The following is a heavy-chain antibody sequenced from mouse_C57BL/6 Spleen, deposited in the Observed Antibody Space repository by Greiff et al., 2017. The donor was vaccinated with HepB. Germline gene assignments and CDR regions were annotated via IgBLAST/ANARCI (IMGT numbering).Heavy chain of an antibody. Sequence: QVQLQQPGTELVKPGASVKLSCKASGYTFTSYWMHWVKQRPGQGLEWIGNINPSNGGTNYNEKFKSKATLTVDKSSSTAYMELSSLTSEDSAVYYCARSDGSTYYAMDYWGQGTSVTVSS. CDR1: GYTFTSYW. CDR3: ARSDGSTYYAMDY. J-gene: IGHJ4*01. V-gene: IGHV1-53*01. CDR2: INPSNGGT. D-gene: IGHD1-1*01.